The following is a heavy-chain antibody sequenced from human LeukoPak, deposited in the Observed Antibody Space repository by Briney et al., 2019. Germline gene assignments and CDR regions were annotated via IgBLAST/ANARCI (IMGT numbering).Heavy chain of an antibody. J-gene: IGHJ4*02. CDR3: ARDHDYGDYGNDY. D-gene: IGHD4-17*01. V-gene: IGHV4-38-2*02. CDR2: IYYSGST. Sequence: PGGSLRLSCAASGFTVSSNYMSWVRQPPGKGLEWIGSIYYSGSTYYNPSLKSRVTISVDTSKNQFSLKLSSVTAADTAVYYCARDHDYGDYGNDYWGQGTLVTVSS. CDR1: GFTVSSNY.